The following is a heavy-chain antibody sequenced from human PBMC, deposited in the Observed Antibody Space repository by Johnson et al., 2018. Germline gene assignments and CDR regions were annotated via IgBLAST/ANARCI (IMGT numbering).Heavy chain of an antibody. CDR3: ARAWRDAFEI. Sequence: VQLLETGGGLVQPGRSLRLSCTTSGFPFGDYAMNWFRQAPGTGLEWAAVISYEGTGKNYADSVKGRFTIPRYNSKKTLYLKMNNLRAEDTAVYYCARAWRDAFEIWGQVTMVTVSS. V-gene: IGHV3-30*14. CDR1: GFPFGDYA. CDR2: ISYEGTGK. J-gene: IGHJ3*02. D-gene: IGHD5-12*01.